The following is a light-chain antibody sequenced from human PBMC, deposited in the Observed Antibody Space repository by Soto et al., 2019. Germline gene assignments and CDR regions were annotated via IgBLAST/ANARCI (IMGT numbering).Light chain of an antibody. CDR2: YAS. Sequence: EVVMTQSPATLSVSPGERVTLSCRASESVHRKLAWYQQKPGQGPSLLIYYASTRATGVPDRFTGSGSGKEFTLTISSLQTEDFGVYHCQHYSNWPPSFGPGTNVEI. J-gene: IGKJ3*01. V-gene: IGKV3-15*01. CDR3: QHYSNWPPS. CDR1: ESVHRK.